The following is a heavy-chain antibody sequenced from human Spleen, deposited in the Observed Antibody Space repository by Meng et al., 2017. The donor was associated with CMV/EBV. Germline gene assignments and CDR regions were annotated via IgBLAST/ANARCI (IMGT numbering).Heavy chain of an antibody. CDR3: AKARLGPFDY. CDR1: GFTFSDAR. Sequence: GESLKISCAASGFTFSDARMNWVRQAPGKGLEWVSHISPSGTIMRYADSVKGRFTISRDNSKNTLYLQMNSLRAEDTAVYYCAKARLGPFDYWGQGTLVTVSS. J-gene: IGHJ4*02. V-gene: IGHV3-48*01. D-gene: IGHD3-16*01. CDR2: ISPSGTIM.